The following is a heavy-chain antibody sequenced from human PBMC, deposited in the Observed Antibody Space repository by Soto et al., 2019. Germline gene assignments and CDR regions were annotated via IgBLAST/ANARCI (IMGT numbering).Heavy chain of an antibody. J-gene: IGHJ4*02. CDR2: IIPIFGTA. V-gene: IGHV1-69*13. CDR1: GGTFSSYA. Sequence: ASVKVSGKASGGTFSSYAISWVRQAPGQGLEWMGGIIPIFGTANYAQKFQGRVTITADESTSTAYMELSSLRSEDTAVYYCARDLVRRDGYNLFDYWGQGTLVTVSS. CDR3: ARDLVRRDGYNLFDY. D-gene: IGHD5-12*01.